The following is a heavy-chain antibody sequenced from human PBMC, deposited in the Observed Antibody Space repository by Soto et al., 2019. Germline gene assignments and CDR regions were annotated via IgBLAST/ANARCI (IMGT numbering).Heavy chain of an antibody. D-gene: IGHD2-15*01. Sequence: QVQLQESGPGLVQPSQTLSLTCTVSGDSISSGAYYWSWIRQPPGKGLEWIGYIYHSGATYYNPSLESRVTMSVDTSKNQFALRLSSVTAADTAVYYCAGDGGYATVGCWGQGTLVTVSS. V-gene: IGHV4-30-4*01. J-gene: IGHJ4*02. CDR3: AGDGGYATVGC. CDR1: GDSISSGAYY. CDR2: IYHSGAT.